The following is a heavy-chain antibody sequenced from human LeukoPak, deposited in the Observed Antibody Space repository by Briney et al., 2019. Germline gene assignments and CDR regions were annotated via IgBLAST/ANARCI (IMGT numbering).Heavy chain of an antibody. J-gene: IGHJ5*02. CDR1: GFTFNIYS. CDR3: AKGSARAGFDP. Sequence: GGSLRLSCAASGFTFNIYSMNWVRQAPGKGLEWVSAISGSGGSTYYADSVKGRFTVSRDNSKNTLYLQMNSLRAEDTAVYYCAKGSARAGFDPWGQGTLVTVSS. V-gene: IGHV3-23*01. CDR2: ISGSGGST. D-gene: IGHD2-2*01.